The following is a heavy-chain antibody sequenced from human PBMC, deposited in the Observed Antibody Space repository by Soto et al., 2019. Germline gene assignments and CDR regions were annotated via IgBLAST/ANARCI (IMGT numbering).Heavy chain of an antibody. D-gene: IGHD3-10*01. Sequence: QVHLVQSGAEVKKPGSSVKASCRASGGTFSRSSIAWVRQAPGQGLEWMGGIAPLYGTANYAQRLQGRVTITAHESTGTAYMELSGLSAEDTAVYYCAREIRYYGSGIFDSWGQGTLVIVSA. J-gene: IGHJ4*02. CDR2: IAPLYGTA. CDR1: GGTFSRSS. V-gene: IGHV1-69*01. CDR3: AREIRYYGSGIFDS.